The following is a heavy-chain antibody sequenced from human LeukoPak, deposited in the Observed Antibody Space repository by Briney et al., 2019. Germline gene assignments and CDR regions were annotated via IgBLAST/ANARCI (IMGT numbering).Heavy chain of an antibody. Sequence: VGSLRLSCAASGFTLNTYWTHWVRQAPGQGLVWVSRINSDGSSTSYADSVKGRFTNSRDNAKNTLYLQMNSLRAEDTAVYYCARGRYYFDYWGQGTLVTVSS. CDR1: GFTLNTYW. J-gene: IGHJ4*02. CDR3: ARGRYYFDY. CDR2: INSDGSST. V-gene: IGHV3-74*01.